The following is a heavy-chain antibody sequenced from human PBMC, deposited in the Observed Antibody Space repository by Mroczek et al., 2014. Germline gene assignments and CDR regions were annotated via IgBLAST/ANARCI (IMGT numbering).Heavy chain of an antibody. Sequence: QVQLQESGPGLVKPSETLSLTCTVSGGSISSYYWSWIRQPPGKGLEWIGYIYYSGSTNYNPSLKSRVTISVDTSKNQFSLKLSSVTAADTAVYYCARAPVDTAMVTDAFDIWGQGTMVTVSS. CDR1: GGSISSYY. CDR2: IYYSGST. V-gene: IGHV4-59*01. D-gene: IGHD5-18*01. J-gene: IGHJ3*02. CDR3: ARAPVDTAMVTDAFDI.